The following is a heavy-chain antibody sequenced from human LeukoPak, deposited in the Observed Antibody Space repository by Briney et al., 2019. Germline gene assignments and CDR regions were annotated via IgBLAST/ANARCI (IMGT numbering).Heavy chain of an antibody. D-gene: IGHD2-15*01. J-gene: IGHJ4*02. Sequence: GESLKISCKGSGYSFTSYWIGWVRLMPGKGLEWMGIIYTGDSDTRYSPYFQGQVTISAAKSISTAYLKWSSLKASDTAMYYCARPQCSGGSGYSAFDYWGQGTLVTVSS. CDR1: GYSFTSYW. CDR2: IYTGDSDT. CDR3: ARPQCSGGSGYSAFDY. V-gene: IGHV5-51*01.